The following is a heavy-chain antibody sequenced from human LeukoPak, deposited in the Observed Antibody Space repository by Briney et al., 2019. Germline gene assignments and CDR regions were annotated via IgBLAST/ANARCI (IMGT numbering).Heavy chain of an antibody. D-gene: IGHD2-2*01. CDR1: GYTFTSYD. J-gene: IGHJ5*02. Sequence: ASVKVSCKASGYTFTSYDINWVRQATGQGLEWMGWMNPNSSNTGYAQKFQGRVTMTRNTSISTAYMELSSLRSEDTAVYYCATEIGYCSSTSCPNWFDPWGQGTLVTVSS. V-gene: IGHV1-8*01. CDR3: ATEIGYCSSTSCPNWFDP. CDR2: MNPNSSNT.